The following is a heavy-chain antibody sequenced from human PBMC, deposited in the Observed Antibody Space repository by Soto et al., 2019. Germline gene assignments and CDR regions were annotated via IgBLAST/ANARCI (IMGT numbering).Heavy chain of an antibody. V-gene: IGHV5-51*01. CDR2: IYPGDSDT. D-gene: IGHD6-13*01. CDR3: ARKDTAGNSVDF. Sequence: GESLKISCKASGYSFTTYWIGWVRQMPGKGLEWMGIIYPGDSDTRYSPSFQGQVTISADKSISTAYLQWSSLKTSDSAMFYCARKDTAGNSVDFWGQGPLVTVSS. CDR1: GYSFTTYW. J-gene: IGHJ4*02.